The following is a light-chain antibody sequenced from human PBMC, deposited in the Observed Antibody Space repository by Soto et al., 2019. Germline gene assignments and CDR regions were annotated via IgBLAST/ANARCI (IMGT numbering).Light chain of an antibody. V-gene: IGKV3-20*01. CDR2: GAS. J-gene: IGKJ1*01. CDR1: QSVGSDY. CDR3: QQFGSLSWT. Sequence: EIVLTQSPGTLSVSPGERATVSCRASQSVGSDYLAWYQQKHGQAPRILIFGASGRATGIPDRFSGSVSGTDGTITISRLQPEDGSVYYCQQFGSLSWTFGQGTKVDIK.